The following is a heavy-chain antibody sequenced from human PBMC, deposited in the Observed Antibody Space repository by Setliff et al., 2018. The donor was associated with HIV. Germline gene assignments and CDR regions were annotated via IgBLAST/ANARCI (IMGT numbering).Heavy chain of an antibody. V-gene: IGHV4-61*02. J-gene: IGHJ5*02. CDR2: IDTTGST. CDR3: ARVSSWPNGFDP. Sequence: PSETLSLTCAVSGGSIASGSYYWSWLRQPAGTGLEWIGRIDTTGSTNYNPSRKSRVTMSVDTSKKQFSLKLSSVTAADTAVYYCARVSSWPNGFDPWGQGILVTVSS. CDR1: GGSIASGSYY.